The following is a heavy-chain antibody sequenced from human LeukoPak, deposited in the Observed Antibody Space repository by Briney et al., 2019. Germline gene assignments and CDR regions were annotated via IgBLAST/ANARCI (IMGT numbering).Heavy chain of an antibody. CDR2: IYDTGST. V-gene: IGHV4-59*01. J-gene: IGHJ3*02. CDR1: GGSIINYY. Sequence: PSETLSLTCTVSGGSIINYYWAWIRQPPGKGLAWIGYIYDTGSTKYNPSLKSRLTISLHTSRNQFSLNLTSLTAADTAIYYCARVRNFPDAFDIWGQGRMVTASS. CDR3: ARVRNFPDAFDI.